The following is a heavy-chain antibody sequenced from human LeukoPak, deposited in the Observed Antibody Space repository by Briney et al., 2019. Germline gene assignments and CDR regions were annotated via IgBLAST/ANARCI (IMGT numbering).Heavy chain of an antibody. CDR1: GFTFSSYA. V-gene: IGHV3-30*04. D-gene: IGHD3-10*01. Sequence: GGSLRLSCAASGFTFSSYAMHWVRRAPGKGLEWVAVISYDGSNKYYADSVKGRFTISRDNSKNTLYLQMNSLRAEDTAVYYCVPGSTYWGQGTLVTVSS. J-gene: IGHJ4*02. CDR3: VPGSTY. CDR2: ISYDGSNK.